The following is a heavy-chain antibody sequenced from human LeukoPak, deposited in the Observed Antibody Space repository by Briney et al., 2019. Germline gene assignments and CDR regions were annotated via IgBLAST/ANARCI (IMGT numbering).Heavy chain of an antibody. D-gene: IGHD3-22*01. Sequence: SETLSLTCTVSGGSISSGDYYWSWIRQPPGKGLEWIGRIYTSGSTNYNPSLKSRVTISVDTSKNQFSLKLSSVTAADTAVYYCARDYYDSSGYTYFQHWGQGTLVTVSS. CDR3: ARDYYDSSGYTYFQH. CDR2: IYTSGST. J-gene: IGHJ1*01. CDR1: GGSISSGDYY. V-gene: IGHV4-61*02.